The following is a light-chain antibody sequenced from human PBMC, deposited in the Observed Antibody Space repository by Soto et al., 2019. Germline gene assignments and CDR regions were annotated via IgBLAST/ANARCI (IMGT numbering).Light chain of an antibody. J-gene: IGKJ1*01. CDR1: QDISYY. V-gene: IGKV1-27*01. CDR2: GAS. Sequence: DIQMTQSPSSLSASLGDRVTITCRANQDISYYLAWYQQKQGKVPKLLIYGASTLQSGVPSRFSGSGSGTEFTLTISSLQPDDFATYYCQHYNSYSEAFGQGTKVDIK. CDR3: QHYNSYSEA.